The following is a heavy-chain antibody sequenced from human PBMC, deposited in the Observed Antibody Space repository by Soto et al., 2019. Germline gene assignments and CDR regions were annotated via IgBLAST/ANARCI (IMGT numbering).Heavy chain of an antibody. CDR1: GGSITSGGNS. CDR3: VRGGYSGCDFTFDQ. J-gene: IGHJ4*02. V-gene: IGHV4-30-2*01. D-gene: IGHD5-12*01. CDR2: IYHSGST. Sequence: QLQLRESGSGLVKPSQTLSLTCAVSGGSITSGGNSWIWIRRPPGKALEWIGYIYHSGSTYYNPSLKSRVSISAARSKNQISPRLRSVTAADTAVYYCVRGGYSGCDFTFDQWGLGTLVTVSS.